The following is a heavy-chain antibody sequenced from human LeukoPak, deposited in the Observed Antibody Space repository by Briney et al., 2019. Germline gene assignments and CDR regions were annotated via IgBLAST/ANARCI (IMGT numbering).Heavy chain of an antibody. CDR1: GGSISSYY. V-gene: IGHV4-59*01. Sequence: SETLSLTCTVSGGSISSYYWSWIRQPPGKGLKWIGYIYYSGNTNYNPSLKSRVTISVDTSKNLFSLKLNSVTTADTAVYYCARFPQGGFNYFDYWGQGALVTVSS. CDR2: IYYSGNT. CDR3: ARFPQGGFNYFDY. J-gene: IGHJ4*01. D-gene: IGHD5-24*01.